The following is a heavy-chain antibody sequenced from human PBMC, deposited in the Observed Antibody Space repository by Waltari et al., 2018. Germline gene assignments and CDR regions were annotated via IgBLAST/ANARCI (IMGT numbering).Heavy chain of an antibody. CDR1: GFPFSSFS. V-gene: IGHV3-7*01. CDR2: IKQDGSEK. J-gene: IGHJ4*02. D-gene: IGHD3-16*01. CDR3: AREGTYDFDY. Sequence: EVQLVESGGGLVKPGGSLRLSCAASGFPFSSFSMNWVRQAPGKGLEWVANIKQDGSEKYYVDSVKGRFTISRDNAKNSLYLQMNSLRGEDTAVYYCAREGTYDFDYWGQGTLVTVSS.